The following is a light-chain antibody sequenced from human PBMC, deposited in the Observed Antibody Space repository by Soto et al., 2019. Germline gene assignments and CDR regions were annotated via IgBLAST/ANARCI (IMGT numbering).Light chain of an antibody. Sequence: EVVLTQSPATLSLSPGERATPSCSASQSVSSHLAWYQQRPGQAPRLLIYEAYNRATGIPGRFSGSGHGTDFTLTISSLEPEDFSLYYCQQRSDGPAYTFGQGTRLDIK. CDR3: QQRSDGPAYT. CDR1: QSVSSH. CDR2: EAY. J-gene: IGKJ2*01. V-gene: IGKV3-11*01.